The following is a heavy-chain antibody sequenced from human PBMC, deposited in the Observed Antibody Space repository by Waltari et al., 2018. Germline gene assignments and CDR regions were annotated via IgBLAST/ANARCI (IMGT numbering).Heavy chain of an antibody. CDR1: GGTFRSYA. V-gene: IGHV1-69*05. J-gene: IGHJ4*02. Sequence: QVQLVQSGAEVKQPGSSVKVSCQASGGTFRSYAISWVRQAPGQGLEWMGGIIPIFGTANYAQKFQGRVTITTDESTSTAYMELSSLRSEDTAVYYCARDNGDYEDYFDYWGQGTLVTVSS. D-gene: IGHD4-17*01. CDR2: IIPIFGTA. CDR3: ARDNGDYEDYFDY.